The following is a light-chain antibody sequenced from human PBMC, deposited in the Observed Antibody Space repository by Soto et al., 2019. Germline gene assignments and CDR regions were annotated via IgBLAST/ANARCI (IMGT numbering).Light chain of an antibody. CDR1: SSDVGGYNY. J-gene: IGLJ2*01. CDR2: DVS. V-gene: IGLV2-11*01. CDR3: CSYAGSSL. Sequence: QSALTQPRSVSGSPGQSVTISCTGTSSDVGGYNYVSWYQQHPGKAPKLMIYDVSKRPSGVPDRFSGSKSGNTASLTISGLQAEDEADYYCCSYAGSSLFGGGTQVTVL.